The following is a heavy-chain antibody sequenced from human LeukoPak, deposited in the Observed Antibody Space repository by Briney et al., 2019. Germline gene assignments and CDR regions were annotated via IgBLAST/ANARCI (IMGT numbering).Heavy chain of an antibody. D-gene: IGHD1-1*01. CDR1: GGTFSSYA. CDR3: ARSTTGTTGYFDY. V-gene: IGHV1-69*05. Sequence: SVKVSCKASGGTFSSYAISWVRQAPGQGLEWMGGIIPIFGTANYAQKFQGRVTITTDESTSTAYMELSSLRSEDSAVYYCARSTTGTTGYFDYWGQGTLVTVSS. CDR2: IIPIFGTA. J-gene: IGHJ4*02.